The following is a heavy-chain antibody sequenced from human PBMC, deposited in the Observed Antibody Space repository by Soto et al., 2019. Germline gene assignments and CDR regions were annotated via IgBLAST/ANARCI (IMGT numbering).Heavy chain of an antibody. CDR2: INPATGAA. D-gene: IGHD3-3*01. Sequence: QLHLVQSGAVVKKPGASVTVSCSASGYPVTAYYMHWVRQAPGRGLEWMGGINPATGAAKYTQTFQGKGTMARDQAPSTGFLEPSGPASWGTAVFYCAKGGGVGVAGSAAFDMWGQGTLVTVSS. V-gene: IGHV1-2*02. CDR1: GYPVTAYY. J-gene: IGHJ3*02. CDR3: AKGGGVGVAGSAAFDM.